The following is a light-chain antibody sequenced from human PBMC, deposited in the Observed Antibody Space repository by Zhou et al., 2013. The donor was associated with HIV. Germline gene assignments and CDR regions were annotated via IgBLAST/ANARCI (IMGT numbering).Light chain of an antibody. CDR1: QSVNTN. V-gene: IGKV3-20*01. Sequence: EIVMTQSPATLSVSPGDRATLSCRASQSVNTNLAWYQHKPGQAPRLLIYDASRRATGIPARFSGSGSGTDFTLTISSLEPEDFAVYYCQQYGSSPGTFGQGTKVEIK. CDR3: QQYGSSPGT. CDR2: DAS. J-gene: IGKJ1*01.